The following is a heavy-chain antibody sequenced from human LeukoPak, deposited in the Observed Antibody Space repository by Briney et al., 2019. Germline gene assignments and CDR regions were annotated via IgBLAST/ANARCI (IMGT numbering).Heavy chain of an antibody. J-gene: IGHJ5*02. D-gene: IGHD6-13*01. CDR1: GFTFSSYS. CDR3: ARDGIVAAAGITNWFDP. CDR2: ISSSSSYI. Sequence: PGGSLRLSCAASGFTFSSYSMNWVRQAPGKGLEWVSSISSSSSYIYYADSVKGRFTISRDNAKNSLYLQMNSLRAEDTAVYYCARDGIVAAAGITNWFDPWGQGTLVTVSS. V-gene: IGHV3-21*01.